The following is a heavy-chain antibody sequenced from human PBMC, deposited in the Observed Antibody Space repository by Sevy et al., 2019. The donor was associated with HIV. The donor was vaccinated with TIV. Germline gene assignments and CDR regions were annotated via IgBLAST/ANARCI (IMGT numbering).Heavy chain of an antibody. CDR2: IKQDGSEN. CDR1: GFTFSSYW. CDR3: AKFAGLYYHYMDV. D-gene: IGHD3-3*02. V-gene: IGHV3-7*03. J-gene: IGHJ6*03. Sequence: GGSLRLSCAASGFTFSSYWMSWVRQAPGKGLEWVANIKQDGSENYYVDSVKGRFTISRDNAKKSLYLQMNSLRVEDTAVHYCAKFAGLYYHYMDVWGKGTTVTVSS.